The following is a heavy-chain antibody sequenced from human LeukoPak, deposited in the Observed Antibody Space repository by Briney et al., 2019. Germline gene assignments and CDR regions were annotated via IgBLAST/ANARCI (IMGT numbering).Heavy chain of an antibody. J-gene: IGHJ5*02. CDR1: GFTFSSYW. D-gene: IGHD5-24*01. Sequence: GGSLRLSCAASGFTFSSYWMSWVRLAPGKGLQWVAHITGDGSEKWYADSVKGRFTISRDNAQNTVHLQMNSLRAEDTAVYHCARDEYRSRWLHPWGQGTLVTVTS. CDR2: ITGDGSEK. V-gene: IGHV3-7*01. CDR3: ARDEYRSRWLHP.